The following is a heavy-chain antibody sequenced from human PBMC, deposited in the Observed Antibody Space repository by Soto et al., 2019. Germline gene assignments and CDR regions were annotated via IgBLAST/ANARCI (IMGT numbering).Heavy chain of an antibody. J-gene: IGHJ4*02. Sequence: QITLKESGPTLVKPTQTLTLTCTFSGFSISTSGVGVGWIRQPPGKALEWLTLIYWDDDKRYSPSLKRSLTSTKDTSKNQVVLTMPTMDPVDTATYSCEHRRYNNYLDYWGQGPLVTVSS. CDR1: GFSISTSGVG. D-gene: IGHD1-1*01. V-gene: IGHV2-5*02. CDR3: EHRRYNNYLDY. CDR2: IYWDDDK.